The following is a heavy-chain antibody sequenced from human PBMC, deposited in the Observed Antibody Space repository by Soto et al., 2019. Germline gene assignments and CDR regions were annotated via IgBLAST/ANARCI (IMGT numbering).Heavy chain of an antibody. D-gene: IGHD1-26*01. CDR2: IYNGGST. CDR3: ARGPSGDKVDF. Sequence: QVQLQESGPGLVEPSQTLSLTCTVSSGSISSGYSCWSWIRQPPGKGLEWIGHIYNGGSTYSNPSLKSRVTISVDTSKNQFSLKLSSMTAADTAMYSCARGPSGDKVDFWSQGTLVTVSS. V-gene: IGHV4-30-4*01. J-gene: IGHJ4*02. CDR1: SGSISSGYSC.